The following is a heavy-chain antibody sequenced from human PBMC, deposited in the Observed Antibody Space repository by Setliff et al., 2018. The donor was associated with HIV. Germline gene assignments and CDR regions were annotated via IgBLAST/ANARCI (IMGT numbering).Heavy chain of an antibody. V-gene: IGHV4-34*01. D-gene: IGHD6-25*01. Sequence: SETLSLTCAVYGGAFSGYYWTWIRQSPGRGLGWIGEVNHKGVANYSPSLMRRATISADTSKTQFSLRLSSVTAADTALYFCTRAQSAAPRPFDYWGQGTLVTVSS. CDR3: TRAQSAAPRPFDY. CDR1: GGAFSGYY. CDR2: VNHKGVA. J-gene: IGHJ4*02.